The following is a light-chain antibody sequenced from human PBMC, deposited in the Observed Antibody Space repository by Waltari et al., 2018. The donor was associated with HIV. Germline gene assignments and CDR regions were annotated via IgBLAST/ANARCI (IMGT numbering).Light chain of an antibody. CDR1: NSNIATNP. V-gene: IGLV1-44*01. CDR3: VVWDEVVNGWL. CDR2: VND. J-gene: IGLJ3*02. Sequence: QAVLTQPPSASGTPGQRVTISCSGSNSNIATNPLHWFQQVSGTAPRLRVYVNDQRPSGVPDRFSGSKSGTSASLAIRGLQSDDEADYYCVVWDEVVNGWLFGGGTRLTVL.